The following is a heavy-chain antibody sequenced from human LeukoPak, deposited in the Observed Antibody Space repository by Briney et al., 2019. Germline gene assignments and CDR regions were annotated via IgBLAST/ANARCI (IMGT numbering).Heavy chain of an antibody. J-gene: IGHJ3*02. CDR3: ARTAYYDILSGPWGAFDI. Sequence: PVKVSCKASGGTFSSYAISWVRQAPGQGLEWMGRIIPIFGTANYAQKFQGRVTITTDESTSTAYMELSSLRSEDTAVYYCARTAYYDILSGPWGAFDIWGQGTMVTVSS. CDR2: IIPIFGTA. V-gene: IGHV1-69*05. D-gene: IGHD3-9*01. CDR1: GGTFSSYA.